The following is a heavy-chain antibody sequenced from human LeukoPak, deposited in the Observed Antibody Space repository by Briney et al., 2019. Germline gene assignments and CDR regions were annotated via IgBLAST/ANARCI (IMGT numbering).Heavy chain of an antibody. V-gene: IGHV3-21*01. D-gene: IGHD2-21*02. CDR1: GFTFSSYS. Sequence: PGGSLRLSCAASGFTFSSYSMNWVRQAPGKGLEWVSSISSSSSYIYYADSVKGRFTISRDNAKNSLYLQMNSLRAEDTAVYYCARGLPRVGIDCGGDCYELDYWGQGTLVTVSS. CDR2: ISSSSSYI. CDR3: ARGLPRVGIDCGGDCYELDY. J-gene: IGHJ4*02.